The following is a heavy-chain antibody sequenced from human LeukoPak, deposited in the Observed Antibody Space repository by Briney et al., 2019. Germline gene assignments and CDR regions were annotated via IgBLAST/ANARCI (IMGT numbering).Heavy chain of an antibody. V-gene: IGHV4-59*01. J-gene: IGHJ4*02. Sequence: SETLSLTCTVSRASISNYYWTWIRQPPGHRLEWIGYVHYSGTTNYSPSLKSRVTMSVDTSKNEVSLKLTSVTAADTAVYYCASRTDSSSTFDYWGQGTLVTVSS. CDR3: ASRTDSSSTFDY. D-gene: IGHD2-2*01. CDR2: VHYSGTT. CDR1: RASISNYY.